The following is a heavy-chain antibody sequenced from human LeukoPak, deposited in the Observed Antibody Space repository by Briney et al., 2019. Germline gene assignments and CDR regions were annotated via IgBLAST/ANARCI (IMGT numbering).Heavy chain of an antibody. CDR2: ICAYNGNT. D-gene: IGHD1-26*01. Sequence: ASVKVSCTASGYTFTSYGISWVRQAPGQGREWMGCICAYNGNTNYAQKIQGTVTMTTDTSTRTAYMERRSLRSDDTAVYYCARGYSGSHIDYWGQGTLVTVSS. CDR1: GYTFTSYG. CDR3: ARGYSGSHIDY. J-gene: IGHJ4*02. V-gene: IGHV1-18*01.